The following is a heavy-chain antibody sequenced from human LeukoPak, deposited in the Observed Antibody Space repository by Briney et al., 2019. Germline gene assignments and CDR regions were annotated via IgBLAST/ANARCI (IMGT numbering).Heavy chain of an antibody. CDR3: ARDAPGVRYFDWLFYFDY. D-gene: IGHD3-9*01. CDR1: GFTFSSYW. Sequence: GGSLRLSCAASGFTFSSYWMTWVRQAPGKGLEWVSYISSSGSTIYYSDSVKGRFTISRDNAKNSLYLQMNSLRAEDTAVYYCARDAPGVRYFDWLFYFDYWGQGTLVTVSS. J-gene: IGHJ4*02. V-gene: IGHV3-48*03. CDR2: ISSSGSTI.